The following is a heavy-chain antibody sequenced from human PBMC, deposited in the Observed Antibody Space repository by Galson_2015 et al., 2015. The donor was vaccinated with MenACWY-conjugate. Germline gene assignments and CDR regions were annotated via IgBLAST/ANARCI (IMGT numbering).Heavy chain of an antibody. CDR1: GFIFSGYG. J-gene: IGHJ5*02. CDR2: MRNDGSNK. CDR3: AKDNDGDH. D-gene: IGHD1-1*01. V-gene: IGHV3-30*02. Sequence: SLRLSCAASGFIFSGYGMHWVRQAPGKGLEWVAFMRNDGSNKYYANSVKGRFTISRENSKNTLYLQMNSLRPDDTAVYYCAKDNDGDHWGQGTLVPVSS.